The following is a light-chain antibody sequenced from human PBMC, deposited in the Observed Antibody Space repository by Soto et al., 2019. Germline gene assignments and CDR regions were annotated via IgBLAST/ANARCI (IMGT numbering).Light chain of an antibody. V-gene: IGKV1-27*01. J-gene: IGKJ5*01. Sequence: DLELPQTPSSLSASVGDRVTITCPSSQVISNGLSWYQQKPGQAPTLLIYAASSLQSGVPSRFSGTGSGTDFTLTISSLKSEDYAIYYCQQYKSWPRITSGQGARLEI. CDR2: AAS. CDR3: QQYKSWPRIT. CDR1: QVISNG.